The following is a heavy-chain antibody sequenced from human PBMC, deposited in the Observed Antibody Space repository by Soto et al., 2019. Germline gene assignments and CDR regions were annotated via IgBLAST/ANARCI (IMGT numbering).Heavy chain of an antibody. J-gene: IGHJ3*02. Sequence: QLQLQESGPGLVKPSETLSLTCTVSGGSITSGTYYWGWIRQPPGKGLEWIGSIYYSGSTYYNPSPKSRATISAHTSNNQFPLNLTSVTAADTAVYYCATHAHRNYYDAFDIWGQGTMVTVSS. CDR1: GGSITSGTYY. CDR3: ATHAHRNYYDAFDI. CDR2: IYYSGST. D-gene: IGHD3-10*01. V-gene: IGHV4-39*01.